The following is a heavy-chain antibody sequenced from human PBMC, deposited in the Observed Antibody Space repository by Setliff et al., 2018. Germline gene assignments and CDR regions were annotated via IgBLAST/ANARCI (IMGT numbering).Heavy chain of an antibody. CDR3: ASLPYCSSTSCYLFY. V-gene: IGHV3-74*01. CDR1: ALTFSDYW. D-gene: IGHD2-2*01. Sequence: GGSLRLSCAASALTFSDYWMHWVRQVPGKGLVWVSRINSDGSSTTYADSVKGRFTISRDNAKNTLYLQMNSLRAEDTAVYYCASLPYCSSTSCYLFYWGQGTLVTVSS. CDR2: INSDGSST. J-gene: IGHJ4*02.